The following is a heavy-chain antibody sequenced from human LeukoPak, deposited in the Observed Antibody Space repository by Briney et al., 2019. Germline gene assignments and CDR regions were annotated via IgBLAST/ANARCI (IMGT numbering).Heavy chain of an antibody. CDR1: GYTFTGYY. CDR3: ARERPLLWFGELSGSDY. CDR2: INPNSGGT. V-gene: IGHV1-2*02. D-gene: IGHD3-10*01. J-gene: IGHJ4*02. Sequence: ASVKVSCKASGYTFTGYYMHWVRQAPGQGLEWMGWINPNSGGTNYAQKFQGRVTVTRDTSISTAYMELSRLRSDDTAVYYCARERPLLWFGELSGSDYWGQGTLVTVSS.